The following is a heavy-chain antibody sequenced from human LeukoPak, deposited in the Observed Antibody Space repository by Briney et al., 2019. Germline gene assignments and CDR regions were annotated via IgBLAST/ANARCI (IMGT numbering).Heavy chain of an antibody. J-gene: IGHJ4*02. CDR1: GGSISSYY. Sequence: KSSETLSLTCTVSGGSISSYYWSWIRQPPGKGLEWIGYMYYSGSTNYNPSLKSRVTISVDTSKNQFSLKLSSVTAADTAVYYCASSRRRYGSVDYWGQGTLITVSS. CDR3: ASSRRRYGSVDY. V-gene: IGHV4-59*01. CDR2: MYYSGST. D-gene: IGHD3-10*01.